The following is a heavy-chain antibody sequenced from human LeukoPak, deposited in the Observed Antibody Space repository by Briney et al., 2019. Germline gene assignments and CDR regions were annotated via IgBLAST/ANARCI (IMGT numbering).Heavy chain of an antibody. CDR2: IYSGGST. CDR1: GFTVTSNY. CDR3: AIHITV. Sequence: GGSLRLSCAASGFTVTSNYMSWVRQAPGKGLEWVSIIYSGGSTYYADSVKGRFTISRDNYKNTLYLQMNNLRAEDTAVYYCAIHITVWGQGTTVTVSS. J-gene: IGHJ6*02. V-gene: IGHV3-53*01. D-gene: IGHD1-14*01.